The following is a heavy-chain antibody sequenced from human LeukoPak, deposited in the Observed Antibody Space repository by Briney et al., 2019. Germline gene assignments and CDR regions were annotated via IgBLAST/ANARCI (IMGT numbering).Heavy chain of an antibody. Sequence: ASVKVSCKASGGTFSSYAISWVRQAPGQGLEWMGRIIPILGIANYAQKFQGRVTITADKSTSTACMELSSLRSEDTAVYYCASLLAGRGDPFDYWGQGTLVTVSS. CDR2: IIPILGIA. D-gene: IGHD6-19*01. V-gene: IGHV1-69*04. J-gene: IGHJ4*02. CDR1: GGTFSSYA. CDR3: ASLLAGRGDPFDY.